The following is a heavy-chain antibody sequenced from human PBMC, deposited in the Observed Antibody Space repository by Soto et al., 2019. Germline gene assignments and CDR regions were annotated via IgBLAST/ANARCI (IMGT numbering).Heavy chain of an antibody. Sequence: QVQLIESGGGLVKPGVSLRLSCIASGVSLRDNWMTWLRQAPGKGLEWVSYISASGEDTINADSLKGRFTISTDTARNSLWLPMNSLTVEDTAVYYCARSSGLRQVGVYKSGLDVWGLGTTVIVSS. CDR1: GVSLRDNW. V-gene: IGHV3-11*06. D-gene: IGHD3-10*01. J-gene: IGHJ6*02. CDR2: ISASGEDT. CDR3: ARSSGLRQVGVYKSGLDV.